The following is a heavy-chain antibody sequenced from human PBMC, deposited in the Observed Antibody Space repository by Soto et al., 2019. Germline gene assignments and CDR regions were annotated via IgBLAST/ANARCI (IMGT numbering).Heavy chain of an antibody. CDR2: INPNSGGT. CDR3: ARSKPNYDFWNDLPSLDTFDV. V-gene: IGHV1-2*02. J-gene: IGHJ3*01. D-gene: IGHD3-3*01. CDR1: GYTFTDYY. Sequence: ASVKVSCKASGYTFTDYYMHWVRQAPGQGLEWLGWINPNSGGTNYAQKFQGSVTMTRDTSISTACMELSRLRSDDTDVYYCARSKPNYDFWNDLPSLDTFDVWGQGTMVTVSS.